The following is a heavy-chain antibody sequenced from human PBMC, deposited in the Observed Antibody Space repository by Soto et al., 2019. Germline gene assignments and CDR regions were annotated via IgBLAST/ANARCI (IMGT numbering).Heavy chain of an antibody. D-gene: IGHD3-3*01. Sequence: EVQLLESGGGLVQPGGSLRLSCAASGFTFSSYAMSWVRQAPGKGLEWVSAISGSGGSTYYADSVKGRFTISRDNSKNPLYLQMNSLRAEDTAVYYCAKDSKVLEWFLSPLSNGMDVWGQGTTVTVSS. CDR3: AKDSKVLEWFLSPLSNGMDV. V-gene: IGHV3-23*01. J-gene: IGHJ6*02. CDR1: GFTFSSYA. CDR2: ISGSGGST.